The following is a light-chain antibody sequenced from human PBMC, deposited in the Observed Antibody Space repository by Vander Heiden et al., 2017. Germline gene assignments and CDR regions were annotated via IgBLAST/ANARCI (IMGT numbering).Light chain of an antibody. CDR2: DAS. V-gene: IGKV3-11*01. CDR3: QQRVDWPPIT. Sequence: VLTQSPATLSLSPGERATLSCRASQTISNYLVWYQQKPGQAPRLLIYDASNRATGIPARFSGSGYGTDFTLTISSLEPDDFAVYYCQQRVDWPPITFGQGTRLEIK. J-gene: IGKJ5*01. CDR1: QTISNY.